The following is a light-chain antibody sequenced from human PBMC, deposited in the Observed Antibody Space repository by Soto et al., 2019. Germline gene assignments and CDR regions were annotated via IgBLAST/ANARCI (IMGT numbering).Light chain of an antibody. CDR2: EGS. J-gene: IGLJ2*01. CDR1: SSDVGTYNL. V-gene: IGLV2-23*01. CDR3: CSYAGSSTLVL. Sequence: QSALTQPASVSGSPGQSITISCTGTSSDVGTYNLVSWYQQHPGKAPKLMIYEGSKRPSGVSNRFSASKSGNTASLTISGLQAEDEADYYCCSYAGSSTLVLFGGGTK.